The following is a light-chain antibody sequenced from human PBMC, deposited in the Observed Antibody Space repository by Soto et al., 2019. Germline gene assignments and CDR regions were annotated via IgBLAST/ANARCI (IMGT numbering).Light chain of an antibody. Sequence: QPVLTQPPSASGTPGQRVTISCSGSSSNIGRNNVHWYQQLQGTAPKLFMNGNNHRSSRVPDRFSGSRSGTSASLAISGPRSEDEDDSYCAAWDSSLNGWVFGGGTKLTVL. CDR3: AAWDSSLNGWV. CDR2: GNN. V-gene: IGLV1-47*01. CDR1: SSNIGRNN. J-gene: IGLJ3*02.